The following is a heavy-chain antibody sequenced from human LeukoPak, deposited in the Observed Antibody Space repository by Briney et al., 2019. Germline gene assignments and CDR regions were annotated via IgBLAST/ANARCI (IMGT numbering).Heavy chain of an antibody. CDR3: ATSLEWLPTDY. CDR1: GFTFSNAW. J-gene: IGHJ4*02. Sequence: GGSPRLFCAASGFTFSNAWMIWVRHAPGKGLECVARIKSKTNGETTDYAAPVKCRFTISREYSKNSLYLQMNSLKIDDTAMYYCATSLEWLPTDYWGQGTLVTVSS. CDR2: IKSKTNGETT. V-gene: IGHV3-15*01. D-gene: IGHD6-19*01.